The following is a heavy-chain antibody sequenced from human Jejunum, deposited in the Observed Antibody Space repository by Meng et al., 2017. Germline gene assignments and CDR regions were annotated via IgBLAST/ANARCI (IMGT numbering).Heavy chain of an antibody. CDR2: IYSGGMK. V-gene: IGHV3-66*02. CDR3: AREFSGWSSYYTFAMDV. CDR1: EFTFGSNY. J-gene: IGHJ6*02. D-gene: IGHD6-19*01. Sequence: GGSLRLSCEASEFTFGSNYMTWVRQAPGKGLEWVSIIYSGGMKYYTDTVRGRFSISRDNSRNTLYLQMNSLRVEDTAVYYCAREFSGWSSYYTFAMDVWGQGTMVTVSS.